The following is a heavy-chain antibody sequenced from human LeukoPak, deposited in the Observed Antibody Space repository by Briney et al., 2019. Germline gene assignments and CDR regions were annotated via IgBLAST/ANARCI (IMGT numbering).Heavy chain of an antibody. CDR2: IHYSGST. Sequence: SETLSLTCTVSGGSITNYYWTWIRQPPGKGLEWIGYIHYSGSTNYNPSLKSRVTISVDTSKNQFSLKLSSVTAADTAVYYCARRSTQWLDYFDLWGRGTLVTVSS. CDR1: GGSITNYY. J-gene: IGHJ2*01. V-gene: IGHV4-59*01. CDR3: ARRSTQWLDYFDL. D-gene: IGHD6-19*01.